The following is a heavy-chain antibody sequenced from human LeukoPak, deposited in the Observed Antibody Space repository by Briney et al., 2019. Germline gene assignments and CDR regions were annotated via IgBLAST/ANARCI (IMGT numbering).Heavy chain of an antibody. Sequence: PGGSLRLSCEGSAFIFSGHWMNWVRQAPGKGLEWVANIKQDGSEKHYVDSVKGRFTISRDNAKNSLYLQMSSLRADDTAVYYCARRYFDLWGRGTLVTVSS. CDR3: ARRYFDL. CDR1: AFIFSGHW. CDR2: IKQDGSEK. J-gene: IGHJ2*01. V-gene: IGHV3-7*03.